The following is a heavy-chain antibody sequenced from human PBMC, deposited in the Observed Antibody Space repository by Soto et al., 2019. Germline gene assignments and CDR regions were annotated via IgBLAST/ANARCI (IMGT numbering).Heavy chain of an antibody. CDR2: MNPNSGNT. Sequence: VKVSCKASAYTFTSYDINWVRQATGQGLEWMGWMNPNSGNTGYAQKLQGRVTMTRNTSISTAYMELSSLRSEDTAVYYCTRHDSNYDFWSGSPPRYGMDVWGQGTTVTVSS. D-gene: IGHD3-3*01. CDR1: AYTFTSYD. CDR3: TRHDSNYDFWSGSPPRYGMDV. V-gene: IGHV1-8*01. J-gene: IGHJ6*02.